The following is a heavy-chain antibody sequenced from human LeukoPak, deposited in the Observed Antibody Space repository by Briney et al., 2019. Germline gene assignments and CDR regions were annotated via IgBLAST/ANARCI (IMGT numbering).Heavy chain of an antibody. Sequence: ASETLSLTCTVSGGSISSYYWSWIRQPPGKGLEWIGSIYYSGSTYYNPSLKSRVTISVDTSKNQFSLKLSSVTAADTAVYYCAKLIAVAAPFDYWGQGTLVTVSS. J-gene: IGHJ4*02. V-gene: IGHV4-59*05. CDR1: GGSISSYY. CDR3: AKLIAVAAPFDY. D-gene: IGHD6-19*01. CDR2: IYYSGST.